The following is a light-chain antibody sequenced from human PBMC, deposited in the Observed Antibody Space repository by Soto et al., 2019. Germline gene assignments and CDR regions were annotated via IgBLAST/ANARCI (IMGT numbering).Light chain of an antibody. J-gene: IGKJ1*01. Sequence: EIVMTQSPATLSVSPGERATLSCRASQSVSSKLAWYQQKPGQGPRLLIYGASTRATGIPARFSGSGSRTEFTLTISSLQSEDFAVYYCQHYSTWLWTFGQGTKVEIK. CDR1: QSVSSK. V-gene: IGKV3-15*01. CDR2: GAS. CDR3: QHYSTWLWT.